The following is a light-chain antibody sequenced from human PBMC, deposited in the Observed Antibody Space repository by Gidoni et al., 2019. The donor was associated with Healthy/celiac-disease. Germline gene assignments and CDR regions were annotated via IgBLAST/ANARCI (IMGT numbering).Light chain of an antibody. CDR3: SSYTSSSTFWV. Sequence: QSALTQPASVSGSPGQSSTISCTGTSSDVGGYNYVSWYQQHPGRAPKLMIYDVSNRPSGVSNSFSGSKSGNTSSLTISGLQAEDEADYYCSSYTSSSTFWVFGGGTKLTVL. J-gene: IGLJ3*02. CDR1: SSDVGGYNY. V-gene: IGLV2-14*01. CDR2: DVS.